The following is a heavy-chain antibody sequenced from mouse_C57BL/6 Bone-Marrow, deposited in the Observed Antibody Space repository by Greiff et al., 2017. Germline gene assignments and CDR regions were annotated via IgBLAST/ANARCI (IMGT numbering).Heavy chain of an antibody. CDR1: GYSFTGYY. CDR3: ARTMVTWDY. CDR2: INPSTGGT. Sequence: VHVKQSGPELVKPGASVKISCKASGYSFTGYYMNWVKQSPEKSLEWIGEINPSTGGTTYNQKFKAKATLTVDKSSSTAYMQLKSLTSEDSAVYYCARTMVTWDYWGQGTSVTVSS. V-gene: IGHV1-42*01. D-gene: IGHD2-2*01. J-gene: IGHJ4*01.